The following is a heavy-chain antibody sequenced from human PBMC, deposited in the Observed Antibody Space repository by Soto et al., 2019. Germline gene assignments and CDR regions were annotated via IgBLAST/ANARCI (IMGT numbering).Heavy chain of an antibody. CDR3: AKIYCSSIRCSSHFDY. CDR2: IYYSGST. D-gene: IGHD2-2*01. CDR1: GASISGFY. V-gene: IGHV4-59*08. Sequence: ETLSLTCTVSGASISGFYWSWIRQPPGKGLEWIGSIYYSGSTTYNPSLKSRVTISVDTSKNQFSLKLTSVTAADTAVYFCAKIYCSSIRCSSHFDYWGQGTLVTVSS. J-gene: IGHJ4*02.